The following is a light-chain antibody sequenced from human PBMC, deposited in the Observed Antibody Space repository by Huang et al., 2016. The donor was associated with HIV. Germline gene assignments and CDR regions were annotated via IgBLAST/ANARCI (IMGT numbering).Light chain of an antibody. CDR2: GAS. CDR1: QRIKSN. Sequence: IVMTQSPVTLSVSPGERAALSCRAGQRIKSNLAWYQQKPGQAPRHLIYGASTRATGVPARFSGSGSGTEFTLTINNLQSDDFAVYYCQQYDYWPPVTFGQGTKV. J-gene: IGKJ1*01. CDR3: QQYDYWPPVT. V-gene: IGKV3-15*01.